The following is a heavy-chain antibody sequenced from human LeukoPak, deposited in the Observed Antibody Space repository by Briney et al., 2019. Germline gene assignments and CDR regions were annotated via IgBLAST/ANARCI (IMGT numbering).Heavy chain of an antibody. D-gene: IGHD1-7*01. V-gene: IGHV3-33*06. J-gene: IGHJ3*02. Sequence: SGGSLRLSCAASGFTFSIYGMHWVRQAPGKGLEWVAVIWYDGNNKYYADSVKGRFTISRDNSKNTLYLQMNSLRAEDTAVYYCAKDRLTGTAINDDAFDIWGQGTMVTVPS. CDR2: IWYDGNNK. CDR1: GFTFSIYG. CDR3: AKDRLTGTAINDDAFDI.